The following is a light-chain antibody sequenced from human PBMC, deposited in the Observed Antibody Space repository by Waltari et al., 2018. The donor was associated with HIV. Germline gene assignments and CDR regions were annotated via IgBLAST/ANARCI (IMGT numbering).Light chain of an antibody. CDR3: QQRINWLS. CDR1: ENISRY. CDR2: DAV. J-gene: IGKJ4*01. Sequence: EVVLNQSPATLSLSPGERATLSCRPSENISRYLAWYQQRHGQPPRLLIYDAVNRAAGIPGRFSGSGSGTDFTLTISSLEPEDFAVYYCQQRINWLSFGGGTKVEIK. V-gene: IGKV3-11*01.